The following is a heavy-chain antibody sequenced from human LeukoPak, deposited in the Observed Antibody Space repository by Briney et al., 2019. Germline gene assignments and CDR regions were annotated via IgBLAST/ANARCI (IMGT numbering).Heavy chain of an antibody. V-gene: IGHV1-69*04. CDR1: GGTFSSYA. J-gene: IGHJ3*02. Sequence: SVRVSCKASGGTFSSYAISWVRQAPGQGLKWMGRIIPILGIANYAQKFRGRVTITADKSTSTAYMELSSLRSEDTAVYYCARKRVDTDMVTMPDAFDIWGQGTMVTVSS. CDR3: ARKRVDTDMVTMPDAFDI. D-gene: IGHD5-18*01. CDR2: IIPILGIA.